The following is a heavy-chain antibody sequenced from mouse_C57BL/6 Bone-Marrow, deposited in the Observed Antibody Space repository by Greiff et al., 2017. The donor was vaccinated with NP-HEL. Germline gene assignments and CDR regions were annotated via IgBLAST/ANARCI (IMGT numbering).Heavy chain of an antibody. CDR2: IYPSSGNT. Sequence: VQLQQSGAELARPGASVHLSCTASGYTFTSSGICCVMQRTGQGLEWIGAIYPSSGNTYYNEKFKGKATLTADKSSSTAYMELRSLTSEDSAVYFCNVFAYWGQGTLVTVAA. J-gene: IGHJ3*01. CDR1: GYTFTSSG. V-gene: IGHV1-81*01. CDR3: NVFAY.